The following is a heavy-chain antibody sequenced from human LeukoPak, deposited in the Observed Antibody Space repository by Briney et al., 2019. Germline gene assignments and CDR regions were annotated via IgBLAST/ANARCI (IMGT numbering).Heavy chain of an antibody. J-gene: IGHJ4*02. D-gene: IGHD3-3*01. V-gene: IGHV1-2*04. CDR3: ARGVTIFGVVILYFDY. CDR1: GYTFTGYY. Sequence: GASVKVSCKASGYTFTGYYMHWVRQAPGQGLEWMGWINPNSGGTNYAQKFQGWVTMTRDTSISTAYMELSSLRSEDTAVYYCARGVTIFGVVILYFDYWGQGTLVTVSS. CDR2: INPNSGGT.